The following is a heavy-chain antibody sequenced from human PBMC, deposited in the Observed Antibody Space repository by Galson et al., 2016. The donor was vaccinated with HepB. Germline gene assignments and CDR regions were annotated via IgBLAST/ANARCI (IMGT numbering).Heavy chain of an antibody. D-gene: IGHD5-12*01. J-gene: IGHJ4*02. CDR1: GFTFSNAW. Sequence: SLRLSCAASGFTFSNAWMSWVRQAPGKGLEWVGRIKSKTDGGTTDYSAPVNGGFTISRDDSKNMLYLQLNSLKTEDTAVCYCTTSGYSYGRFGYWGQGALVTVSS. CDR2: IKSKTDGGTT. CDR3: TTSGYSYGRFGY. V-gene: IGHV3-15*01.